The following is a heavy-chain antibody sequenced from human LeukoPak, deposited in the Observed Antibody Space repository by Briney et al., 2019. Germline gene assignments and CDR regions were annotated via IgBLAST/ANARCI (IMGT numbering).Heavy chain of an antibody. CDR1: GFTFGGYA. D-gene: IGHD3-10*01. CDR3: TRIGMVRGVKGWFDP. V-gene: IGHV3-49*04. CDR2: IRSEAYGGTT. J-gene: IGHJ5*02. Sequence: GGSLRLSCTASGFTFGGYAMSWVRQAPGKGLEWVGFIRSEAYGGTTEDAATVRGRFTISRDESKSTAYLQMNSLKTEDTAVYYCTRIGMVRGVKGWFDPWGQGTLVTVSS.